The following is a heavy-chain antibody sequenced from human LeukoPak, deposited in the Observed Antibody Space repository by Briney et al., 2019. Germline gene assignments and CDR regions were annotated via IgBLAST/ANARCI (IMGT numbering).Heavy chain of an antibody. CDR1: GFIFSSYE. D-gene: IGHD1-14*01. CDR3: TITEDNWFDP. J-gene: IGHJ5*02. CDR2: ISTSGSTI. Sequence: GGSLRLSCAASGFIFSSYEMNWVRQAPGKGLEWLSFISTSGSTIYYADSVKGRFTISRDNAKNSLFLQMNSLRAEDTAVYYCTITEDNWFDPWGQGTLVTVSS. V-gene: IGHV3-48*03.